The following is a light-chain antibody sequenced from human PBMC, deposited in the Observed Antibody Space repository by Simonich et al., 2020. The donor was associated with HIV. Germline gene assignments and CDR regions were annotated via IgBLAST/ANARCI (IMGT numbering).Light chain of an antibody. Sequence: QSVLTQPPSVSGAPGQRVTISCTGSRSNIGAGYDVHWYQQLPGTAPKLLIYGNSNRPSGVPDRFSGSKSATSASLAITGLQTEDEADYYCQSYDNSLSGHVVFGGGTKLTVL. CDR1: RSNIGAGYD. J-gene: IGLJ2*01. CDR2: GNS. V-gene: IGLV1-40*01. CDR3: QSYDNSLSGHVV.